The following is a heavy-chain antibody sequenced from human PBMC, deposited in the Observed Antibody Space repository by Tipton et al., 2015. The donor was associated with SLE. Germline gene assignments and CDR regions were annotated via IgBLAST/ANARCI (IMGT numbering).Heavy chain of an antibody. CDR1: GFTFSSYA. CDR3: AKGTTNIDY. CDR2: IGVSASNT. V-gene: IGHV3-23*01. D-gene: IGHD1-1*01. Sequence: GSLRLSCAASGFTFSSYAMTWVRQAPGKGLEWVSAIGVSASNTDYADSMKGRFTISRDNSKNTLYLQMNSLRDEDTALYYCAKGTTNIDYWGQGTLVTVSS. J-gene: IGHJ4*02.